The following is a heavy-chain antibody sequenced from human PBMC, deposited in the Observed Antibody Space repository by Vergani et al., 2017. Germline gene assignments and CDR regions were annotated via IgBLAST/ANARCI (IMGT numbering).Heavy chain of an antibody. Sequence: QVHLVESGGGVVQPVRYLRLYCVVSGFTSSYYGMHWVRQAPGKGREWVAVISYDGTQKYYADSVKGRFTISRDNSKSTLYLQMNSLRTEETAVYYCATKSCCTPGCQIGYIWEWGQGTMVTVSS. V-gene: IGHV3-30*03. CDR2: ISYDGTQK. D-gene: IGHD1-1*01. CDR3: ATKSCCTPGCQIGYIWE. J-gene: IGHJ4*02. CDR1: GFTSSYYG.